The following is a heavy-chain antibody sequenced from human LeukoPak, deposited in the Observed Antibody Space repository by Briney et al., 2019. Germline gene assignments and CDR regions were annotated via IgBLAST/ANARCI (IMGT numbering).Heavy chain of an antibody. J-gene: IGHJ4*02. V-gene: IGHV3-9*01. CDR2: ISWNSGSI. CDR3: AKDYYDSSGYNYFDY. CDR1: GGSISSYY. Sequence: LSLTCTVSGGSISSYYWSWIRQPPGKGLEWVSGISWNSGSIGYADSVKGRFTISRDNAKNSLYLQMNSLRAEDTALYYCAKDYYDSSGYNYFDYWGQGTLVTVSS. D-gene: IGHD3-22*01.